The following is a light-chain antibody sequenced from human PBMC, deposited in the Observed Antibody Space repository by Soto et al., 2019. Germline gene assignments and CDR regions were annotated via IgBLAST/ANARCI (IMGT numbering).Light chain of an antibody. CDR1: SSDVGSYNL. V-gene: IGLV2-23*03. Sequence: QSALTQPPSASGSPGQSITISCTGTSSDVGSYNLVSWYQQHPGKAPKLMIYEGSKRPSGVSNRFSGSKSGNTASLTISGLQAEDEADYYCCSYAGSSTFDVVFGGGTKLTVL. CDR3: CSYAGSSTFDVV. CDR2: EGS. J-gene: IGLJ2*01.